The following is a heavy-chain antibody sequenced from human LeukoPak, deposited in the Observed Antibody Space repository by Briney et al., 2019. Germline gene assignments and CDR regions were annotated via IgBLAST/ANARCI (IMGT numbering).Heavy chain of an antibody. J-gene: IGHJ4*02. V-gene: IGHV3-7*01. CDR1: GFTFRSNW. CDR2: INKDGSVK. D-gene: IGHD5-12*01. Sequence: GGSLRLSCAASGFTFRSNWMSWVRQAPGKGLEWVANINKDGSVKYYVDSVKGRFTISRENAKNSLYVEMNSLRDEDTAVYYCARVGYSGWNLEYWGQGTLVTVSS. CDR3: ARVGYSGWNLEY.